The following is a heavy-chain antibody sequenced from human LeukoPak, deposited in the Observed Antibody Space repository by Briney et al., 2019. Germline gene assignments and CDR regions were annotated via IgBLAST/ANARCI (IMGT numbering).Heavy chain of an antibody. V-gene: IGHV4-34*01. J-gene: IGHJ6*03. D-gene: IGHD5-18*01. CDR2: INHSGST. Sequence: SETLSLTCAVYGGSFSGYYWSWIRQPPGKGLEWIGEINHSGSTNYNPSLKSRVTISVDTSKNQFSLKLSSVTAADTAVYYCARVRYSYGPWGYYYYYYMDVWGKGTTVTVSS. CDR3: ARVRYSYGPWGYYYYYYMDV. CDR1: GGSFSGYY.